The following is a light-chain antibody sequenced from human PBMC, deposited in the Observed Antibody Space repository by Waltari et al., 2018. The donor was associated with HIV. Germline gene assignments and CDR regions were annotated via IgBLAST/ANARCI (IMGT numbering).Light chain of an antibody. J-gene: IGLJ3*02. CDR1: SSNLEKNS. Sequence: QSVLTQPPSLSAAPGQRVTISCSGRSSNLEKNSVSWYQQLPGTAPKLLIYENDKRPSGIPDRFSGSQSGTSATLGITGLQTGDEADYYCGTWDTSLSVGVFGGGTKLTVL. V-gene: IGLV1-51*02. CDR3: GTWDTSLSVGV. CDR2: END.